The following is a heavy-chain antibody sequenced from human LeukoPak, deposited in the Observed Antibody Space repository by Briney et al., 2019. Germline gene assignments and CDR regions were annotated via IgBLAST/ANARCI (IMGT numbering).Heavy chain of an antibody. CDR2: INHSGST. V-gene: IGHV4-34*01. Sequence: SETLSLTCAVYGGSFSGYYWSWIRQPPGKGLEWIGEINHSGSTNYNLSLKSRATISVDTSKNQFSLKLSSVTAADTAVYYCARGLYDYVWGSYRYNWFDPWGQGTLVTVSS. CDR1: GGSFSGYY. D-gene: IGHD3-16*02. CDR3: ARGLYDYVWGSYRYNWFDP. J-gene: IGHJ5*02.